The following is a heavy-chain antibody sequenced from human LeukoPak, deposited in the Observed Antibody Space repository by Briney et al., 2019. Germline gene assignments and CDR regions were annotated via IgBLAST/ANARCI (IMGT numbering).Heavy chain of an antibody. CDR1: GYTFTSYD. D-gene: IGHD2-2*01. V-gene: IGHV1-8*01. J-gene: IGHJ5*02. Sequence: ASVKVSCKASGYTFTSYDINWVRQATGQGREWMGWMNPNSGNTGYAQKFQGRVTMTRNTSISTAYMELSSLRSEDTAVYYCARGYSAYCSSTSCWFDPWGQGTLVTVSS. CDR2: MNPNSGNT. CDR3: ARGYSAYCSSTSCWFDP.